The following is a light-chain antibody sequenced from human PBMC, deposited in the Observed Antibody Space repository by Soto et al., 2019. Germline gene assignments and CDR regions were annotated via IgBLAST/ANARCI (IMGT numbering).Light chain of an antibody. CDR2: AAS. CDR1: QSVSTY. V-gene: IGKV3-11*01. J-gene: IGKJ4*01. CDR3: QQRTNWPPLT. Sequence: EIVLTQSPATLSLSPGERATLSCRASQSVSTYLAWYQQKTGQAPRLLIYAASNRATGIPTRFSGSGSGTDFTLTISSLEPEDFAVYYCQQRTNWPPLTFGGGTKVEI.